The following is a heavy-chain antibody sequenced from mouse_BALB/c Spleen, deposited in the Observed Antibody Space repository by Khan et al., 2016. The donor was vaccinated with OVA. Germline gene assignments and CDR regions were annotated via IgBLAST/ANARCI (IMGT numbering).Heavy chain of an antibody. D-gene: IGHD2-14*01. J-gene: IGHJ3*01. CDR3: ASVGYGGFAY. CDR2: IVPYNGGT. V-gene: IGHV1S135*01. CDR1: GYAFTSYN. Sequence: VQLKQSGPELVKPGASVKVSCKASGYAFTSYNIYWVKQRHGKSLEWVGYIVPYNGGTSYNQKFKGKATLTVDKSSTTAYMHLNSLTSEDSAAYYGASVGYGGFAYWCQGTLVTVSA.